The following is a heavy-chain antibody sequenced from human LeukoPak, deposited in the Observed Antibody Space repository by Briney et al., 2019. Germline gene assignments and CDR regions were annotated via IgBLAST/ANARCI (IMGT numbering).Heavy chain of an antibody. CDR1: GFTLRTYA. D-gene: IGHD6-13*01. V-gene: IGHV3-30-3*01. CDR3: ARDGRYSSSWHQYYYYMDV. Sequence: GGSLRLSCEASGFTLRTYAMHWVRQAPGKGLEWVAVISYDGSNKYYADSVKGRFTISRDNSKNTLYLQMNSLRAEDTAVYYCARDGRYSSSWHQYYYYMDVWGKGTTVTVSS. J-gene: IGHJ6*03. CDR2: ISYDGSNK.